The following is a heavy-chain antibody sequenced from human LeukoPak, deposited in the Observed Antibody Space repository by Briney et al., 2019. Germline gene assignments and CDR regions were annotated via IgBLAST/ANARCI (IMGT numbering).Heavy chain of an antibody. J-gene: IGHJ3*02. V-gene: IGHV4-59*01. D-gene: IGHD2-2*01. CDR3: ARDRRWDVVHAFDI. CDR2: IHYSEST. CDR1: GGSLRSYF. Sequence: ETLSLTCTVAGGSLRSYFWSWIRQPPRKGLESIAYIHYSESTNLNPSLKSRVTMSLATSKNNFSLMPSSVTAADTAIYYYARDRRWDVVHAFDIWGEGTMVTVSS.